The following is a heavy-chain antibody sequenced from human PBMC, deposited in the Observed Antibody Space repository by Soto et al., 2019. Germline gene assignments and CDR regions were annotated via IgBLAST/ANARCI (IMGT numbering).Heavy chain of an antibody. Sequence: GGSLRLSCGASGFTFGGYGVHWVRQAPGKGLEWVAVIWYDGSNKYYADSVKGRFTISRDNSKNTLYLQMNSLRAEDTAVYYCARDRLGLRRPLGGYYYYGMDVWGQGTTVTVSS. CDR2: IWYDGSNK. CDR3: ARDRLGLRRPLGGYYYYGMDV. D-gene: IGHD1-7*01. V-gene: IGHV3-33*01. CDR1: GFTFGGYG. J-gene: IGHJ6*02.